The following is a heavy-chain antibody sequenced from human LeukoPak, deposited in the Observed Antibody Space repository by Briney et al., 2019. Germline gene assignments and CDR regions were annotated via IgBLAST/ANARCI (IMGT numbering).Heavy chain of an antibody. D-gene: IGHD2-15*01. V-gene: IGHV3-74*01. J-gene: IGHJ4*02. CDR1: GLAFSAYK. Sequence: QIGGSMTLSCAASGLAFSAYKMHWVRQAPRKGLVWVSRISTDGYTTDYADSVKGRFTISRDNSKNTLYLQMNSLRAEDTAVYYCARDASVSLYWDFDYWGQGTLVTVSS. CDR2: ISTDGYTT. CDR3: ARDASVSLYWDFDY.